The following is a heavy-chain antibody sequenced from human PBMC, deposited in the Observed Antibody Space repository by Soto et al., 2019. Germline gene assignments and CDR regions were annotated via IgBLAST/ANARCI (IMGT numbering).Heavy chain of an antibody. Sequence: QITLKESGPALVRPTQPLTLTCSFSGFSLTTRGVAVGWIRQPPGKALEWLALIFWDDDKWYNPSLRSRLTITEDTSKNHVVLTMTNMDPVDTATYYCAHRSRGYAYYFDQWGQGTLVTVSS. V-gene: IGHV2-5*02. J-gene: IGHJ4*02. CDR3: AHRSRGYAYYFDQ. CDR1: GFSLTTRGVA. D-gene: IGHD5-12*01. CDR2: IFWDDDK.